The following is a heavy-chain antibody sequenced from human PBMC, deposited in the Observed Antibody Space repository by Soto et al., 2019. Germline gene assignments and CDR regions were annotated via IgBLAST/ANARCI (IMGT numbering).Heavy chain of an antibody. Sequence: SETLSVTCTVSGDSIRSYYWTWIRQPPGKGLELIGYIYYSGSTRYNPSLKSRVTISVDMSKNQFSLKLSSVIAADTDVYYCARAYGGFDNGLDVWGQGTAVT. CDR2: IYYSGST. CDR3: ARAYGGFDNGLDV. D-gene: IGHD6-25*01. J-gene: IGHJ6*02. V-gene: IGHV4-59*01. CDR1: GDSIRSYY.